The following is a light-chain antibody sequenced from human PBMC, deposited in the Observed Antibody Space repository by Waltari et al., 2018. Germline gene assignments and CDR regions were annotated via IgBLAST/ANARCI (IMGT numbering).Light chain of an antibody. V-gene: IGKV4-1*01. CDR2: WAC. J-gene: IGKJ1*01. Sequence: DIVLTQSPASLAVSLGERATISCKSSQTVLYNSNDKNYLAWYQQKPGQPPRLLISWACSRESGVPDRFSGSGSGTDFTLTISSLQAEDVAVYYCQQYYRSRTFGQGTKVEIK. CDR1: QTVLYNSNDKNY. CDR3: QQYYRSRT.